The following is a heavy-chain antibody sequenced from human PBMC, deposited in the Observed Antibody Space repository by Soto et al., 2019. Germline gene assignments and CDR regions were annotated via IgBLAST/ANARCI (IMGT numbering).Heavy chain of an antibody. CDR1: GGTFSSYA. V-gene: IGHV1-69*13. D-gene: IGHD3-10*01. CDR3: ARGTYYGSGSYCFDP. J-gene: IGHJ5*02. CDR2: IIPIFGTA. Sequence: SVKVSCKASGGTFSSYAISWVRQAPGQGLEWMGGIIPIFGTANYAQTFQGRVTITADESTSTAYMELSSLRSEDTAVYYCARGTYYGSGSYCFDPWGQGTLVTVSS.